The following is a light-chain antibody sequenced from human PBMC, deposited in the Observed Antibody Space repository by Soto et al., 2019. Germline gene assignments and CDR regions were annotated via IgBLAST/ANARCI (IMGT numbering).Light chain of an antibody. CDR1: QSVSGSH. CDR3: QHYGSSPLT. V-gene: IGKV3-20*01. CDR2: GAS. J-gene: IGKJ4*01. Sequence: IVLTQSPGTLSLSPGERATLSCRASQSVSGSHLAWYQQKPGQAHRLLLYGASTRATGIPDRFSGSGSGTDFTLTISRVEPEDFAVFYCQHYGSSPLTFGGGTKVEIK.